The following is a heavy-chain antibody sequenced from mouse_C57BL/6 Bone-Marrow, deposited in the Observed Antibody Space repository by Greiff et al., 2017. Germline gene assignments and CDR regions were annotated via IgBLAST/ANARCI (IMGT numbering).Heavy chain of an antibody. Sequence: EVKVVESGGGLVQSGRSLRLSCATSGFTFSDFYMEWVRQAPGKGLEWIAASRNKANDYTTEYSASVKGRFIISRDTSQSILYLQMNALRAEDTAIYYCARDATDGYYDWYFDVWGTGTTVTVSS. CDR1: GFTFSDFY. CDR3: ARDATDGYYDWYFDV. V-gene: IGHV7-1*01. J-gene: IGHJ1*03. D-gene: IGHD2-3*01. CDR2: SRNKANDYTT.